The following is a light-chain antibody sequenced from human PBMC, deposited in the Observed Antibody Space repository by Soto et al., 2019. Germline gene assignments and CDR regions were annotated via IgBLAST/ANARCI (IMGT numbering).Light chain of an antibody. CDR1: QSISSW. CDR2: DAS. V-gene: IGKV1-5*01. Sequence: DIQMTQSPSTLSASVGDRVTITCRASQSISSWWAWYQQKPGKSPKLLIYDASSLESGVPSRFSGSGSGTAFTLTISSRQPDDFATYYCQQYNSYSGGTFGQGTKVEIK. J-gene: IGKJ1*01. CDR3: QQYNSYSGGT.